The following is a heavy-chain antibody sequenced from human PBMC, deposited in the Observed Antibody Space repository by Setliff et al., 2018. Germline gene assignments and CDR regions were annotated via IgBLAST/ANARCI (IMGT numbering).Heavy chain of an antibody. Sequence: PSETLSLTCTVYGASFSDYYWGWIRQPPGKGLEWIAEINHSGSTNYNPSLRSRVTMSVDTSKKQLSLKLSTVTAADTAVYYCARGRMRGSCSGPSCTYDPFDIWGQGTPVTVSS. CDR2: INHSGST. J-gene: IGHJ3*02. CDR3: ARGRMRGSCSGPSCTYDPFDI. CDR1: GASFSDYY. V-gene: IGHV4-34*01. D-gene: IGHD2-2*01.